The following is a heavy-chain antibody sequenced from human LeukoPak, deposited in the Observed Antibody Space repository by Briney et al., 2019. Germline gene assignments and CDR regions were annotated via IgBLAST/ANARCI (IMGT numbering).Heavy chain of an antibody. D-gene: IGHD3-22*01. V-gene: IGHV3-30-3*01. CDR1: GFTFSSYA. Sequence: GGSLRLPCAASGFTFSSYAMHWVRQAPGKGLEWVAVISYDGSNKYYADSVKGRFTISRDNSKNTLYLQMNSLRAEDTAVYYCASGNYYDSSGYLFDYWGQGTLVTVSS. CDR3: ASGNYYDSSGYLFDY. J-gene: IGHJ4*02. CDR2: ISYDGSNK.